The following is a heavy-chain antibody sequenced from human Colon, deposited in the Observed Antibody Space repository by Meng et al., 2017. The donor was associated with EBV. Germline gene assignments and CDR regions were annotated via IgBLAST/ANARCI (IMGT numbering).Heavy chain of an antibody. Sequence: LPLTESGLGLVKPSETRSLTCTGSGGTISSNGYYWDWVRQPPGKGLEWFGAIYHSGSTSYNPSLQSRVTMFVDTSKNQFSLMLTSVTATDTAVYYCARRRGGSGRDCWGQGTLVTVSS. CDR3: ARRRGGSGRDC. J-gene: IGHJ4*02. D-gene: IGHD3-10*01. CDR2: IYHSGST. V-gene: IGHV4-39*01. CDR1: GGTISSNGYY.